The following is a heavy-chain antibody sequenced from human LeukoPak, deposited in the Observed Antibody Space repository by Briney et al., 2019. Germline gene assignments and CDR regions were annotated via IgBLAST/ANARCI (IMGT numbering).Heavy chain of an antibody. CDR1: GGIFNTNA. CDR2: IIPIFGTA. Sequence: GSSVKVSCKASGGIFNTNAISWVRQAPGQGLEWMGGIIPIFGTANYAQKFQGRVTITADESTSTAYMELSSLRSEDTAVYYCARGAYSSGWYGEFDYWGQGTLVTVSS. V-gene: IGHV1-69*01. CDR3: ARGAYSSGWYGEFDY. D-gene: IGHD6-19*01. J-gene: IGHJ4*02.